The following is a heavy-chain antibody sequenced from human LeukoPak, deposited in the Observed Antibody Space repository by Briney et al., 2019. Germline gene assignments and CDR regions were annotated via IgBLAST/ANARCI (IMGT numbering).Heavy chain of an antibody. CDR1: GGSISSYY. D-gene: IGHD2-15*01. CDR2: IYYSGST. V-gene: IGHV4-59*01. J-gene: IGHJ4*02. CDR3: AINSGGSVDY. Sequence: SETLPLTCTVSGGSISSYYWSWIRQPPGKGLEWIGYIYYSGSTSYNPSLKSRVTISIDTSKNQFSLRLNSVITADQAVDYCAINSGGSVDYWGQGTLVTVSS.